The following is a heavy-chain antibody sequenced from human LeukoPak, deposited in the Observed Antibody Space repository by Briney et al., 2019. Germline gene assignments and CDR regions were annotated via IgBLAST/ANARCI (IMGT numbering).Heavy chain of an antibody. CDR2: IKEDGSEK. D-gene: IGHD5-12*01. CDR3: ATGGFTIAF. Sequence: GGSLRLSCAASGFTFSSHWMSWVRQAPGKGLEWVAKIKEDGSEKYYVDSVEGRLTISRDNSKNSLYLHMNSLRAEDTAVYYCATGGFTIAFWGQGTLVTVSS. V-gene: IGHV3-7*01. CDR1: GFTFSSHW. J-gene: IGHJ4*02.